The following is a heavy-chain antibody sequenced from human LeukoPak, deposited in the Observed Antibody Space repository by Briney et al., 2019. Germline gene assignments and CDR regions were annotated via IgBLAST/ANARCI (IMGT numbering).Heavy chain of an antibody. CDR2: ISAYSGNT. CDR3: ARVLQDRYCSGGSCYSYGY. D-gene: IGHD2-15*01. V-gene: IGHV1-18*01. J-gene: IGHJ4*02. Sequence: ASVKVSCKASGYTFTSYGISWVRQAPGQGLEWMGWISAYSGNTNYAQKLQGRVTMTTDTSTSTAYMELRSLRSDDTAVYYCARVLQDRYCSGGSCYSYGYWGQGTLVTVSS. CDR1: GYTFTSYG.